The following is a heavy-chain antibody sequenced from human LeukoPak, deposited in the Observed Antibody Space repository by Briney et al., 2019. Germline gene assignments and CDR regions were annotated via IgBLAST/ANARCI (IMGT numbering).Heavy chain of an antibody. Sequence: GGSLRLSCAASGFAFSSYAMSWVRQAPGKGLEWVSAISGSGGSTYYADSVKGRFTISRDNSKNTLYLQMNSLRAEDTAVYYCAKDAGYCSGGSCYLNWFDPWGQGTLVTVSS. D-gene: IGHD2-15*01. CDR1: GFAFSSYA. J-gene: IGHJ5*02. CDR3: AKDAGYCSGGSCYLNWFDP. CDR2: ISGSGGST. V-gene: IGHV3-23*01.